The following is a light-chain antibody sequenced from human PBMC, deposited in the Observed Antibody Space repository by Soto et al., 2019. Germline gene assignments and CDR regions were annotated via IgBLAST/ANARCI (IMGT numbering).Light chain of an antibody. CDR2: TGS. CDR1: QGISNW. CDR3: QQANSVPLT. V-gene: IGKV1-12*01. J-gene: IGKJ4*01. Sequence: DLQMTQSPASVYASVGDRVSITCRASQGISNWLAWYQQKPGRAPKLLIYTGSSLQSGVPSRFSCTVYGTNFTLTISSLQPEAVSTYYRQQANSVPLTFGGGTRGEIK.